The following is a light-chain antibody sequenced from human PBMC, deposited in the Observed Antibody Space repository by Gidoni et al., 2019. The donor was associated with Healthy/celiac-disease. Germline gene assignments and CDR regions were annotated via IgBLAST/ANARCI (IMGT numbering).Light chain of an antibody. J-gene: IGKJ1*01. Sequence: DIQMTQSPASLSESVGVSVTITGRASQSISSYLNWYQQQPGKAPKLLIYAASSLQSGVPSRFMGSGSGTVFTLTISSLQPEDFSTYYCQQSYSTPLTFGQXTKVEIK. CDR2: AAS. CDR1: QSISSY. V-gene: IGKV1-39*01. CDR3: QQSYSTPLT.